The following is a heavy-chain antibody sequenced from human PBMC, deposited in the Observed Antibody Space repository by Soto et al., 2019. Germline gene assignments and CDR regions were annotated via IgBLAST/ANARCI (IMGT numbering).Heavy chain of an antibody. V-gene: IGHV1-18*04. CDR2: ISAYNGNT. Sequence: ALVKVSCKASGYTFTSYGISWVRQAPGQGLEWMGWISAYNGNTNYAQKLQGRVTMTTDTSTSTAYMELRSLRSDDTAVYYCARLSRFLEWLFGQCWGQGSPVTISS. D-gene: IGHD3-3*01. J-gene: IGHJ4*02. CDR3: ARLSRFLEWLFGQC. CDR1: GYTFTSYG.